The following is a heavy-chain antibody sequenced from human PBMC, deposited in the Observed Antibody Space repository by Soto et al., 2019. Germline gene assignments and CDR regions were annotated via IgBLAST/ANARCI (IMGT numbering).Heavy chain of an antibody. J-gene: IGHJ2*01. D-gene: IGHD1-26*01. Sequence: ASVKVSCKASGYTFTSYAMHWVRQAPGQRLEWMGWINAGNGNTKYSQKFQGRVTITRDTSASTAYMELSSLRSEDTAVYYCARGGSLYWYFDLWGRVTLVTVS. CDR2: INAGNGNT. V-gene: IGHV1-3*01. CDR3: ARGGSLYWYFDL. CDR1: GYTFTSYA.